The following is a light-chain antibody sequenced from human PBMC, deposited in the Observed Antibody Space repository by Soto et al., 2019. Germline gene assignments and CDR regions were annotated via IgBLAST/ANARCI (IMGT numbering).Light chain of an antibody. V-gene: IGLV2-8*01. J-gene: IGLJ1*01. Sequence: QSALTQPPSASGSPGQSVTISCIGTSSDVGRYNYVSWYQHHPGKAPKLIIYEVTKRPSGVPDRFSGSKSGNTASLTISGLQAEDEADYYCCSYAGSSTYVFGTGTKVTVL. CDR2: EVT. CDR3: CSYAGSSTYV. CDR1: SSDVGRYNY.